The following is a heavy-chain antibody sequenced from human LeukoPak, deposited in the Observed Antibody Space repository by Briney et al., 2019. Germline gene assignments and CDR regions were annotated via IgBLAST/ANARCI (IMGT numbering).Heavy chain of an antibody. Sequence: PGGSLRLSCAVSGFTFSDYYMSWIRQAPGKGLEWVSYISSGGSTIPHADSVKGRFTISRDNSKNTLYLQMNSLRAEDTAVYYCAKGLGSSGYPYYFDYWGQGTLVTVSS. J-gene: IGHJ4*02. D-gene: IGHD3-22*01. CDR1: GFTFSDYY. CDR2: ISSGGSTI. V-gene: IGHV3-11*01. CDR3: AKGLGSSGYPYYFDY.